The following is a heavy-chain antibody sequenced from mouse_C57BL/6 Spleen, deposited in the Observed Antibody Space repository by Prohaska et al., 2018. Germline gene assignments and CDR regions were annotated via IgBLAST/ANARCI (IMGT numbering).Heavy chain of an antibody. CDR3: ARGSSGYGAMDY. CDR1: GYAFSSSW. Sequence: ASLKISCTASGYAFSSSWMNWVKQRPGKGLDWIGRIYPGDGDTNYNGKFKGKATLTADKSSSTAYMQLSSLTSEDSAVYFCARGSSGYGAMDYWGQGTAVTVSS. D-gene: IGHD3-2*02. J-gene: IGHJ4*01. V-gene: IGHV1-82*01. CDR2: IYPGDGDT.